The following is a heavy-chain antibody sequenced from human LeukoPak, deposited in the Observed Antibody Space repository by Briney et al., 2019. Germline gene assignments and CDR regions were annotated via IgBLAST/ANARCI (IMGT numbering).Heavy chain of an antibody. D-gene: IGHD4-11*01. Sequence: GGSLRLSCAASGFTVSSNYMSWVRQAPGKGLEWVAFIYSGGSTYYSDSVKGRFTISRTNSKNTPYFQMNSLRPEDTPVYYSSRSNGRESGSYWGQGNLVTVSS. V-gene: IGHV3-53*01. J-gene: IGHJ4*02. CDR1: GFTVSSNY. CDR2: IYSGGST. CDR3: SRSNGRESGSY.